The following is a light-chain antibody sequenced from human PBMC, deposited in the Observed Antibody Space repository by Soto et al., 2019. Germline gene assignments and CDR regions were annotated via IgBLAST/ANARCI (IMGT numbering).Light chain of an antibody. V-gene: IGKV3-20*01. Sequence: IVLSQFPGPLSLSPGERATLSCRASQRVSSSYLAWYQQKPGQAPKLLIYGASSRATGIPDRFSGSGSGTDFTLTISRLEPEDFAVYYCHQYGSSPWTFGQGTKVDIK. CDR3: HQYGSSPWT. CDR2: GAS. CDR1: QRVSSSY. J-gene: IGKJ1*01.